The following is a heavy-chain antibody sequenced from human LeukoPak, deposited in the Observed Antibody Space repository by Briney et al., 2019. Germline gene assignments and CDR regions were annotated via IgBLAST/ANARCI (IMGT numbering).Heavy chain of an antibody. V-gene: IGHV3-21*01. CDR2: ITSNSIHI. Sequence: PGGSLRLSCAASGFTFSSYNMNWVRQAPGKGLEWVSSITSNSIHIYYADSLKGRFTISRDNAKNSLYLQMNSLRAEDTAVYYCASGSYITTIDYWGQGTLVTVSS. CDR1: GFTFSSYN. J-gene: IGHJ4*02. D-gene: IGHD1-26*01. CDR3: ASGSYITTIDY.